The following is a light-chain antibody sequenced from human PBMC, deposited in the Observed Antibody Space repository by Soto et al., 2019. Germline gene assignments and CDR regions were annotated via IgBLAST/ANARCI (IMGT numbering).Light chain of an antibody. J-gene: IGLJ2*01. CDR3: SSYAGSKNFVV. CDR2: EVS. Sequence: QSALTQPPSASGSPGQSVTISCTGTRSDVGGYNYVSWYQQHPGKAPKLMIYEVSKRPSGVPDRFSGSKSGNTASLTVSGLQAEDEADYYCSSYAGSKNFVVFGGGTKVTVL. CDR1: RSDVGGYNY. V-gene: IGLV2-8*01.